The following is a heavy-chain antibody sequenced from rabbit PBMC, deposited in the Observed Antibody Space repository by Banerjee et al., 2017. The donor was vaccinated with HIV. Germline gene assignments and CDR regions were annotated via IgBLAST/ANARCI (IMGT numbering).Heavy chain of an antibody. CDR3: ARGYADAGYAFRL. V-gene: IGHV1S45*01. CDR1: GFDLSNFYY. CDR2: INTDSGNT. J-gene: IGHJ4*01. D-gene: IGHD6-1*01. Sequence: QEQLEESGGDLVKPEGSLTLTCKASGFDLSNFYYMCWVRQAPGKGLEWVACINTDSGNTVYASWAKGRITISKTSSTTLTLQVTSLTAADTGTYFCARGYADAGYAFRLWGPGTLVTDS.